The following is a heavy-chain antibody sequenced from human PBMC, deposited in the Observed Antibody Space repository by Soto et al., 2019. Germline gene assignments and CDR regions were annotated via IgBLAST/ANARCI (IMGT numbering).Heavy chain of an antibody. Sequence: EVQLVESGGELVQPGGSLRLSCAASGFTFNNYWMHWVRQAPGKGLVWISGINTDGSRTSYADSVKGRFTISRDNAKNTLYLQMDSLRDEDTAVYYCAKVATGSYNWFDPWGQGTLVTVSS. CDR3: AKVATGSYNWFDP. CDR2: INTDGSRT. J-gene: IGHJ5*02. V-gene: IGHV3-74*01. D-gene: IGHD1-1*01. CDR1: GFTFNNYW.